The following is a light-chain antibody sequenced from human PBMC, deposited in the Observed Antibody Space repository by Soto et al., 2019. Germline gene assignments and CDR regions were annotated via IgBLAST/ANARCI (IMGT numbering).Light chain of an antibody. CDR3: QQYNSYSS. J-gene: IGKJ1*01. V-gene: IGKV3-20*01. Sequence: EIVLTQSPGTLSLSPGERATLSCRTSQSVSSNYLAWYQQKPGQAPRLLIYGASSRATGIPDRFSGSGSGTEFTLTISSLQSEDFATYYCQQYNSYSSFGQGTKVDIK. CDR1: QSVSSNY. CDR2: GAS.